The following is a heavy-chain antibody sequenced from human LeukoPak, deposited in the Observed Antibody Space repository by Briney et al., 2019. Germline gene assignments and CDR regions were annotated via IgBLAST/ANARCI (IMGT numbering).Heavy chain of an antibody. CDR1: GFTFSSYS. J-gene: IGHJ4*02. CDR2: IKQDGSEE. Sequence: PGGPLRLSCAASGFTFSSYSMSWVRQPTGKGLQWVANIKQDGSEENCVASVKGRFTISRDNAKNSLYLQMNSLRAEDTAVYYCAAYYSSSWDYWGQGTLVTVSA. V-gene: IGHV3-7*01. D-gene: IGHD6-13*01. CDR3: AAYYSSSWDY.